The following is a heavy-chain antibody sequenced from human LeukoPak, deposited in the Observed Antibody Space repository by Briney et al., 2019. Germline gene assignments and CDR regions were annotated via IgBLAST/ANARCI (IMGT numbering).Heavy chain of an antibody. CDR1: GYTFTGYY. J-gene: IGHJ4*02. D-gene: IGHD3-10*01. Sequence: ASVKVSCKASGYTFTGYYMHWVRQAPGQGLEWMGWINPNSGGTNYAQQFQGRVTMTRDTSISTAYMELSRLRSDDTAVYYCARDDVADYYGSGSYCLWGQGTLVTVSS. CDR2: INPNSGGT. CDR3: ARDDVADYYGSGSYCL. V-gene: IGHV1-2*02.